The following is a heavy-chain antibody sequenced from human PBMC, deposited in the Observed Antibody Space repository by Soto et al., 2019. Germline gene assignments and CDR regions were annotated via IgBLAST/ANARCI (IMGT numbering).Heavy chain of an antibody. Sequence: GGSLRLSCAASGFTFSNYAMSWVRQAPGKGLEWVSGISGSASGGSTHYADSVKGRFTISRDNSKNTLYLQMNSLRAEDTAVYYCARPSRRYTWNYAVDYWGQGTLVTVSS. CDR1: GFTFSNYA. CDR3: ARPSRRYTWNYAVDY. V-gene: IGHV3-23*01. D-gene: IGHD1-7*01. CDR2: ISGSASGGST. J-gene: IGHJ4*02.